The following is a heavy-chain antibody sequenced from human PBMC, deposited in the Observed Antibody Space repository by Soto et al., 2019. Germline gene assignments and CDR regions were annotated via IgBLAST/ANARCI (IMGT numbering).Heavy chain of an antibody. V-gene: IGHV3-30*03. CDR3: ARGSGSTVTTRGDYGMDV. D-gene: IGHD4-17*01. Sequence: QVQLVESGGGVVQPGRSLRLSCAASGFTFSSYGMHWVRQAPGKGLEWVAVISYDGSNKYYADSVKGRFTISRDNSKNTLYLQMNSLRAEDTAVYCCARGSGSTVTTRGDYGMDVWGQGTTVTVSS. CDR2: ISYDGSNK. CDR1: GFTFSSYG. J-gene: IGHJ6*02.